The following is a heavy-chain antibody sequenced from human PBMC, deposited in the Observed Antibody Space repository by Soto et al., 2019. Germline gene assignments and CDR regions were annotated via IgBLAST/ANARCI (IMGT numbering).Heavy chain of an antibody. CDR1: GGTFSSYA. Sequence: SVKVSCKASGGTFSSYAISWVRQAPGQGLEWMGGIIPIFGTSSYAQKFQGRVTITAEESTSKAYMELSSLRSEDTAVYYCACPVVTIGADASDIWGKGTMVTVSS. D-gene: IGHD2-21*02. V-gene: IGHV1-69*13. CDR3: ACPVVTIGADASDI. CDR2: IIPIFGTS. J-gene: IGHJ3*02.